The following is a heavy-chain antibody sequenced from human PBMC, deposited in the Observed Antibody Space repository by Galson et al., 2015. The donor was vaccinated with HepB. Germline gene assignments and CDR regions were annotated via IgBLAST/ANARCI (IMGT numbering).Heavy chain of an antibody. CDR1: GFTFTNYA. Sequence: SLRLSCAASGFTFTNYAMHWVRQAPGKGLEWVAVTSYDEMYKYYTDSVRGRFTISRDNSKNTLYLQMNSLRTEDTAVYYCAREPRTRRYYYDSSTYGPVDYWGQGSLVTASS. J-gene: IGHJ4*02. CDR2: TSYDEMYK. CDR3: AREPRTRRYYYDSSTYGPVDY. D-gene: IGHD3-22*01. V-gene: IGHV3-30*04.